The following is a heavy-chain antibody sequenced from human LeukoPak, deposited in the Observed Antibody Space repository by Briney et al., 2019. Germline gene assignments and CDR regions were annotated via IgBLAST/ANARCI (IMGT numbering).Heavy chain of an antibody. CDR2: INPSGGST. CDR1: GYTFTSYY. D-gene: IGHD3-3*01. J-gene: IGHJ4*02. V-gene: IGHV1-46*01. CDR3: AREGETSLPTIFDVVTVFDF. Sequence: ASVKVSCKASGYTFTSYYMHWVRQAPGQGLEWMGIINPSGGSTSYAQKFQGRVTMTRDTSTSTVYMELNSLRSDDTAVYYCAREGETSLPTIFDVVTVFDFWGQGTLVTVSS.